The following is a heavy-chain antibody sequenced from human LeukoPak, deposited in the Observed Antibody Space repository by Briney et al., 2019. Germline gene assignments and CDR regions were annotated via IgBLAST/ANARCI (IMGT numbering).Heavy chain of an antibody. J-gene: IGHJ4*02. Sequence: SVTVSCKASGGTFSSYAISWVRQAPGQGLEWMGRIIPILGIANYAQKFQGRVTITADKSTSTAYMELSSLRSEDTAVYYCAILYHSSSSVWAGGWGQGTLVTVSS. CDR2: IIPILGIA. CDR3: AILYHSSSSVWAGG. D-gene: IGHD6-6*01. CDR1: GGTFSSYA. V-gene: IGHV1-69*04.